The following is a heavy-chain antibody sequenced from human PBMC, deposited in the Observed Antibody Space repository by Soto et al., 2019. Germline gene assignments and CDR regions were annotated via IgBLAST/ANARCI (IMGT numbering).Heavy chain of an antibody. Sequence: SVKVSCKASGGTFSSYAISWVRQAPGQGLEWMGGIIPIFGTANYAQKFQGRVTITADESTSTAYMELSSLRSEDTAVYYCATLGYCSSTSCYYAPGNDYWGQGTLVTVSS. CDR2: IIPIFGTA. CDR1: GGTFSSYA. J-gene: IGHJ4*02. CDR3: ATLGYCSSTSCYYAPGNDY. V-gene: IGHV1-69*13. D-gene: IGHD2-2*01.